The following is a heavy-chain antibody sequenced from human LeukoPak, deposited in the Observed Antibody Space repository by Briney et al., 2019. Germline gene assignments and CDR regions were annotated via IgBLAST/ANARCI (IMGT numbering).Heavy chain of an antibody. Sequence: AGGSLRLSCAASGFTFSSYAMSWVRQAPGKGLEWVSSISSSSSYIYYADSVKGRFTISRDNAKNSLYLQMNSLRAEDTAVYYCARGKKNIVGDYYGMDVWGQGTTVTVSS. CDR3: ARGKKNIVGDYYGMDV. J-gene: IGHJ6*02. D-gene: IGHD2/OR15-2a*01. CDR1: GFTFSSYA. V-gene: IGHV3-21*01. CDR2: ISSSSSYI.